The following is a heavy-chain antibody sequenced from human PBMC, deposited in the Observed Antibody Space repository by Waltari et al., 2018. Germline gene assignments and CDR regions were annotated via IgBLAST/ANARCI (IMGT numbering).Heavy chain of an antibody. CDR1: GGSTSSSNW. Sequence: QVQLQESGPGLVKPSGTLSLTCAVSGGSTSSSNWWTWVRQPPGKGLEWIGEIDHNGNTNYNPSLKSRVTMSVDKSKNQFSLKLRSVTAADTAIYYCARIILGATDDYSYAMDVWGQGITVTVSS. V-gene: IGHV4-4*02. D-gene: IGHD1-26*01. CDR2: IDHNGNT. J-gene: IGHJ6*02. CDR3: ARIILGATDDYSYAMDV.